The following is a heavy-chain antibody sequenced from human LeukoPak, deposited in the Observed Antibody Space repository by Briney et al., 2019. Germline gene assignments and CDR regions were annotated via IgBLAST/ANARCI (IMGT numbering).Heavy chain of an antibody. CDR2: INHSGST. Sequence: PSETLSLTCAVYGGSFSSYFWTWIRQPPRKGLEWIGEINHSGSTNYNPSLKSRLIMSVDTSKNQFSLNLTSVTAADTAVYYCARDFWSGHHNWFVPWGQGTLVTVSS. CDR1: GGSFSSYF. J-gene: IGHJ5*02. V-gene: IGHV4-34*01. D-gene: IGHD3-3*01. CDR3: ARDFWSGHHNWFVP.